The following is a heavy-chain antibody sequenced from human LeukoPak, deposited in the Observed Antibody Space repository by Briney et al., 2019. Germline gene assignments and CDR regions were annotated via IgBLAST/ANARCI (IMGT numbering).Heavy chain of an antibody. CDR2: INHSGST. J-gene: IGHJ4*02. D-gene: IGHD3-10*01. V-gene: IGHV4-34*01. CDR3: ARKSRITMVRGVKPTYFDY. CDR1: GGSFSGYY. Sequence: SETLSLTCAVYGGSFSGYYWSWIRQPPGKGLEWIGEINHSGSTNYNPSLESRVTISVDTSKNQFSLKLSSVTAADTAVHYCARKSRITMVRGVKPTYFDYWGQGTLVTVSS.